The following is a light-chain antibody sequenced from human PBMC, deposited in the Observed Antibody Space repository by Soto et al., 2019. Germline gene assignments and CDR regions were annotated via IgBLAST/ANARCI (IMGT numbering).Light chain of an antibody. V-gene: IGKV3-20*01. CDR2: GAS. J-gene: IGKJ2*01. CDR3: QQYGSSRL. CDR1: QSVSTN. Sequence: IVMTQSPATLSVSPGETATLSCRASQSVSTNLAWYQQTPGQAPRLLIYGASSRATGIPDRFSGSGSGTDFTLTISRLEPEDFAVYYCQQYGSSRLFGQGTKLEIK.